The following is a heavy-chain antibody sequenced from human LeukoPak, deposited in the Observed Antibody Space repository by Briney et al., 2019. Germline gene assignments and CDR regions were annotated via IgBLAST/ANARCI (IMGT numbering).Heavy chain of an antibody. CDR1: GGSNSSYY. V-gene: IGHV4-59*01. J-gene: IGHJ6*02. Sequence: SETLSLTCTVSGGSNSSYYWSWIRQPPGKGLEWIGYIYYSGSTNYNPSLKSRVTISVDTSKNQFSLKLSSVTAADAAVYYCAREKRSYYDFWSGYYPETYYYYGMDVWGQGTTVTVSS. CDR2: IYYSGST. CDR3: AREKRSYYDFWSGYYPETYYYYGMDV. D-gene: IGHD3-3*01.